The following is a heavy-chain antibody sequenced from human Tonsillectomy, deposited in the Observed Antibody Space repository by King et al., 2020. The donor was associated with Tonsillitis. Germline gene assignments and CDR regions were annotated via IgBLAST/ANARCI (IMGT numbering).Heavy chain of an antibody. CDR1: GGSISSSSYY. Sequence: QLQLQESGPGLVKPSETLSLTCTVSGGSISSSSYYWGWIRQPPGKGLEWIGSIYYGGSTYYNPSLKSRVTISVDTSKNQFSLKLSSVTAADTAVYYCATHWGVDTAMVTRWGWFDPWGQGTLVTVSS. D-gene: IGHD5-18*01. CDR3: ATHWGVDTAMVTRWGWFDP. J-gene: IGHJ5*02. CDR2: IYYGGST. V-gene: IGHV4-39*07.